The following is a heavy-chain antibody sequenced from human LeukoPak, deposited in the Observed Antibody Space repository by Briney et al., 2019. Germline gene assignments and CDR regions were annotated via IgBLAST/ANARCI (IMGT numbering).Heavy chain of an antibody. D-gene: IGHD3-16*02. J-gene: IGHJ5*02. CDR1: GYSFTSHY. V-gene: IGHV1-46*01. CDR2: TNPSGSST. Sequence: GASVKVSCKASGYSFTSHYMHWVRQAPGQGLEWLGLTNPSGSSTLYAQKFQGRVTMTRDMSTTTDYMELGSLRSEDTAVYYCARDNSVGDIAWWFDPWGQGTLVTVSS. CDR3: ARDNSVGDIAWWFDP.